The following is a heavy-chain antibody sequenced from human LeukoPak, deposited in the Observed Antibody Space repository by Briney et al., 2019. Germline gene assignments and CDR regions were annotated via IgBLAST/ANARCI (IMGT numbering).Heavy chain of an antibody. D-gene: IGHD2-2*01. V-gene: IGHV1-18*01. CDR3: ARASPRYCSSTSCPTGYYYMDV. Sequence: ASVKVSCKASGYTFTSYGISWVRQAPGQGLEWMGWISAYNGNTNYAQKLQGRVTMTTDTSTSTAYVELRSLRSDDTAVYYCARASPRYCSSTSCPTGYYYMDVWGKGTMVTVSS. CDR1: GYTFTSYG. J-gene: IGHJ6*03. CDR2: ISAYNGNT.